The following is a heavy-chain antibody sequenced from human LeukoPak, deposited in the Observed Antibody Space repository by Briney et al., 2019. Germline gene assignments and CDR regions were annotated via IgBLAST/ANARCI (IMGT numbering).Heavy chain of an antibody. CDR1: GGSFSGYY. CDR3: ARGTPPTYYYDSSGYYYFDY. J-gene: IGHJ4*02. D-gene: IGHD3-22*01. V-gene: IGHV4-34*01. Sequence: SETLSLTCAVYGGSFSGYYWSWLRQPPGKGLEWIGEINHSGSTNYNPSLESRVTISVDTSKNQFSLKLSSVTAADTAVYYCARGTPPTYYYDSSGYYYFDYWGQGTLVTVSS. CDR2: INHSGST.